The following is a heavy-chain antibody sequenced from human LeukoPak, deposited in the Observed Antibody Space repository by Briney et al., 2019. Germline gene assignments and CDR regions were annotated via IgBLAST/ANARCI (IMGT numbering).Heavy chain of an antibody. CDR3: ARDFWSAYSAFDY. CDR2: IYHSGNT. V-gene: IGHV4-4*02. Sequence: TSETLSLTCAVSGGSISSSNWWSWVRQPPGKGLEWIGDIYHSGNTDYNPSLKSRVTISVDNSKNQFSLKLSSVTAADTAVYYCARDFWSAYSAFDYWGQGTLVTVSS. D-gene: IGHD3-3*01. J-gene: IGHJ4*02. CDR1: GGSISSSNW.